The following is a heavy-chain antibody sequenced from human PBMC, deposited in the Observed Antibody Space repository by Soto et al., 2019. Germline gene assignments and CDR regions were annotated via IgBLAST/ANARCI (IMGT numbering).Heavy chain of an antibody. J-gene: IGHJ4*02. V-gene: IGHV3-30*18. Sequence: QVQVVESGGGGVQPGRSRRLSCAASGFTSSSYGMHGFRQAPGRGLEWVAVISFDGKNKDYADSVKGRFIISRDNSKNTLYQQMNSLGAEDTAVYYCAKDPKPEIYYYASGIVYWGQGTQVTVSA. CDR3: AKDPKPEIYYYASGIVY. D-gene: IGHD3-10*01. CDR2: ISFDGKNK. CDR1: GFTSSSYG.